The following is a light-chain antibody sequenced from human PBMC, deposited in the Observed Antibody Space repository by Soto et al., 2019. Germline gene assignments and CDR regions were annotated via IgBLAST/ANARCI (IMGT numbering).Light chain of an antibody. Sequence: QSVLTQPPSASGTPGQRVTISCSGSSSNIGSNTVNWYQQLPGTAPKLLIYSNNQRPSGVPDRFSGSESGTSASLAISGLQSEDEADYYCAAWDDSLNGVVFGGGTRSPS. CDR1: SSNIGSNT. V-gene: IGLV1-44*01. CDR3: AAWDDSLNGVV. CDR2: SNN. J-gene: IGLJ2*01.